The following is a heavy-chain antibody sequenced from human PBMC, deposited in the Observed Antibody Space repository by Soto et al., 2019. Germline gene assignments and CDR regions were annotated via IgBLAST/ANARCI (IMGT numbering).Heavy chain of an antibody. J-gene: IGHJ4*02. CDR1: GFTVSSNY. V-gene: IGHV3-66*01. D-gene: IGHD3-10*01. Sequence: GGSLRLSCAASGFTVSSNYMNWVRQAPGKGLEWVSVIYSGGSTYYTDSVKGRFTISRDNSKNTLYLQMNSLRAEDTAVYYCARGGETYYGSSSSFDLWGQGTLVTVSS. CDR2: IYSGGST. CDR3: ARGGETYYGSSSSFDL.